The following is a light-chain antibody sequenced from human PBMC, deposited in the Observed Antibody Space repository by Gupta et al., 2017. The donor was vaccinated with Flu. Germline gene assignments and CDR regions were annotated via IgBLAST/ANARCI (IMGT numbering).Light chain of an antibody. Sequence: QAVLAQPSSPSASPGASASRTCTLRSGTNVGTYRIYSYEQKPGSPPQYLLRYKSDSDKQQGSGVPSRFSGSNAASANAGILLVAEVQAEDEAYCYCMIWHSSAWVFGGGTKLTVL. CDR3: MIWHSSAWV. CDR2: YKSDSDK. V-gene: IGLV5-45*02. CDR1: SGTNVGTYR. J-gene: IGLJ3*02.